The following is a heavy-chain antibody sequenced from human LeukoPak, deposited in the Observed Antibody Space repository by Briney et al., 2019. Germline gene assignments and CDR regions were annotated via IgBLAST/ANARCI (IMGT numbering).Heavy chain of an antibody. Sequence: SVKVSCKASGGTFSSYAISWVRQAPGQGLEWMGGIIPIFGTANYAQKSQGRVTITADKSTSTVYMELSSLRSEDTAVYYCARVRDGYNDAYDIWGQGTMVTVPS. J-gene: IGHJ3*02. D-gene: IGHD5-24*01. CDR2: IIPIFGTA. V-gene: IGHV1-69*06. CDR1: GGTFSSYA. CDR3: ARVRDGYNDAYDI.